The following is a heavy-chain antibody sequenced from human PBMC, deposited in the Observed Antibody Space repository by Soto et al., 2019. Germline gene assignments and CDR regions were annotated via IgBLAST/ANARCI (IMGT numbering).Heavy chain of an antibody. Sequence: LRLSCEASGFTFSSSAMSWVRQAPGKGLEWVSAISGSGGSTYYADSVKGRFTISRDNSKNTLYLQMNSLRAEDTAVYYCALLGCSGGSCYLRTAEYCHHWGKGTLVIVSA. CDR3: ALLGCSGGSCYLRTAEYCHH. CDR2: ISGSGGST. D-gene: IGHD2-15*01. CDR1: GFTFSSSA. V-gene: IGHV3-23*01. J-gene: IGHJ1*01.